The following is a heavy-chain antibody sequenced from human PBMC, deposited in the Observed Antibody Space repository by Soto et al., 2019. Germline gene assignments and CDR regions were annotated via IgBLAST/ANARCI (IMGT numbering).Heavy chain of an antibody. Sequence: QITLKESGPTPVKPTQTLTLTCTFSGFSLSTTAEGVGWIRQPPGKALEWLALIYWDDDERYSPSLKSRLTITKDTSKNQVVLTMTNVDPVDTATYYCALGSCSSADCYPNPYLDYWGQGILVTVSS. V-gene: IGHV2-5*02. J-gene: IGHJ4*02. CDR2: IYWDDDE. CDR1: GFSLSTTAEG. CDR3: ALGSCSSADCYPNPYLDY. D-gene: IGHD2-2*01.